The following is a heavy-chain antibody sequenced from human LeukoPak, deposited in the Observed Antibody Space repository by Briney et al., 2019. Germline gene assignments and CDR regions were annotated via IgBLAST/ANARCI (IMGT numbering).Heavy chain of an antibody. CDR1: GIPFSDYY. D-gene: IGHD2-2*01. V-gene: IGHV3-11*06. J-gene: IGHJ6*02. CDR2: ISSTSSYT. Sequence: PGGSLRLSCVVSGIPFSDYYMNWIRQAPGKGLEWISYISSTSSYTDYADSVKGRFTISRDNAQNALYLQMNSLRAEDTAVYYCARDIVVVPAAIARGYYYGMDVWGQGTTVTVSS. CDR3: ARDIVVVPAAIARGYYYGMDV.